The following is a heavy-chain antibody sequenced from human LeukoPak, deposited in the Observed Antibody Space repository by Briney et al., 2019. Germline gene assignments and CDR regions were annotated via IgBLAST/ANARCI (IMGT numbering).Heavy chain of an antibody. D-gene: IGHD3-3*01. CDR3: ARHLFGVVIMIDY. Sequence: NPSETPSLTCSVSGDSISSRSYYWDWIRQPPGKGLEWIGSIFYSGTTYYNPSLKRRVTISVDTSKNQFSLKLSSVTAADTAVYYCARHLFGVVIMIDYWGQGTLVTVSS. CDR2: IFYSGTT. J-gene: IGHJ4*02. CDR1: GDSISSRSYY. V-gene: IGHV4-39*01.